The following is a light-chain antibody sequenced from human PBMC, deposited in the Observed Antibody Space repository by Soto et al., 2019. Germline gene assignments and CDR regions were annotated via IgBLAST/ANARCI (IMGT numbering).Light chain of an antibody. CDR2: GAS. V-gene: IGKV1-39*01. Sequence: IRLTQSPSSLSASVGDRVTISCRASQSISTYLMWYQQEPGKAPNLLIYGASGLQNGVPSRFTGSGSGTEFTLTITGLQPEDFGTYYCQQSSITPRSFGQGTKVDI. CDR1: QSISTY. CDR3: QQSSITPRS. J-gene: IGKJ1*01.